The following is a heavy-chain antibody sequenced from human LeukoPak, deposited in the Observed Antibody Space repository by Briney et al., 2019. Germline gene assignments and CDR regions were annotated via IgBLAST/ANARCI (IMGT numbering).Heavy chain of an antibody. V-gene: IGHV3-33*01. D-gene: IGHD6-6*01. CDR3: ARGGIAARFAY. J-gene: IGHJ4*02. Sequence: GGSLRLSCAASEFAFSDYGMHWVRQAPGKGLEWVAVIWYDGSDKYYADSVKGRFTISRDNSKNTVYLQMNSLRVEDTAVYYCARGGIAARFAYWGQGTLVTVSS. CDR2: IWYDGSDK. CDR1: EFAFSDYG.